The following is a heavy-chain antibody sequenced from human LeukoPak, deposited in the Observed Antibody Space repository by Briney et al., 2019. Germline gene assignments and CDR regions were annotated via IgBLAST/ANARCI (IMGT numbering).Heavy chain of an antibody. CDR2: ISRSGSKI. CDR1: GFAISSYT. J-gene: IGHJ4*02. CDR3: ARALEADY. V-gene: IGHV3-21*01. Sequence: KSGGSLRLSCAASGFAISSYTMNWVRQAAGKGLEWVSSISRSGSKIYYADSVKGRFTVSRDNAKNSLYLQMNSLRAEDTAVYYCARALEADYWGQGTLVTVSS.